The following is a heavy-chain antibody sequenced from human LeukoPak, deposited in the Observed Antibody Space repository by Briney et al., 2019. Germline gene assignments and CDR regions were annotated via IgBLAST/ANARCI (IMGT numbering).Heavy chain of an antibody. CDR3: ARDLGYYGSGSCMDV. CDR1: GYTFTSYD. J-gene: IGHJ6*03. V-gene: IGHV1-46*01. CDR2: INPSGGST. Sequence: GASVKVSCKASGYTFTSYDMHWVRQAPGQGLEWMGIINPSGGSTSYAQKFQGRVTMTRDTSTSTVYMELSSLRSEDTAVYYCARDLGYYGSGSCMDVWGKGTTVTISS. D-gene: IGHD3-10*01.